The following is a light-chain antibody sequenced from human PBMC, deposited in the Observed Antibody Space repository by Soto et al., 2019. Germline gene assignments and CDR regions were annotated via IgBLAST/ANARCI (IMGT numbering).Light chain of an antibody. J-gene: IGKJ1*01. CDR3: QEFET. V-gene: IGKV1-5*03. CDR2: KVS. CDR1: QSISSW. Sequence: DIQMTQSPSTLSASVGDRVTITCRASQSISSWLAWDPQKPGKDPQLLIYKVSSLEGGVPSRFSGSGSVTEFTLTVRSLQPDDFATYYCQEFETFGQGTKVEIK.